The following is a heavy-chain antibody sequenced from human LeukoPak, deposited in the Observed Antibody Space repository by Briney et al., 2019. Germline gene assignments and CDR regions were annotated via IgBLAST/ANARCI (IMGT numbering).Heavy chain of an antibody. Sequence: NPSETLSLTCTVSGGSIRSSSYYWDWIRQPPGKGLEWIGSIYYSGSTYYNSSLKSRVSISVDTSKNQFSLKLSSVTAADTAVYYCARDGPAGMATIMGAFDIWGQGTMVTVSS. V-gene: IGHV4-39*02. J-gene: IGHJ3*02. CDR3: ARDGPAGMATIMGAFDI. CDR1: GGSIRSSSYY. CDR2: IYYSGST. D-gene: IGHD5-24*01.